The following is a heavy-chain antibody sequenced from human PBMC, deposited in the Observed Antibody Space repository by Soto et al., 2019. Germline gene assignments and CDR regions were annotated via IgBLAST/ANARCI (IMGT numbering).Heavy chain of an antibody. CDR1: GFTFSSYA. J-gene: IGHJ6*02. CDR2: ISYDGSNK. CDR3: ARDRGSWTVFRPVYYYGMDV. Sequence: GGSLRLSCAASGFTFSSYAMHWVRQAPGKGLEWVAVISYDGSNKYYADSVKGRFTISRDNSKNTLYLQMNSLRAEDTAVYYCARDRGSWTVFRPVYYYGMDVWGQGTTVTVSS. V-gene: IGHV3-30-3*01. D-gene: IGHD6-13*01.